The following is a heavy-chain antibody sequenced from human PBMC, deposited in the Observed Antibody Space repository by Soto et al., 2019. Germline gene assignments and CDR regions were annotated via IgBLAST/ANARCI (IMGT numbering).Heavy chain of an antibody. Sequence: GASVKVSCKASGYTFTSYGISWVRQAPGQGLEWMGWISAYNGNTNYAQKLQGRVTMTTDTSTSTAYMELRSLRSDDTAVYYCARVDYGQYYYYYGMDVWGQGTTVTSP. D-gene: IGHD3-16*01. CDR2: ISAYNGNT. CDR1: GYTFTSYG. J-gene: IGHJ6*02. CDR3: ARVDYGQYYYYYGMDV. V-gene: IGHV1-18*01.